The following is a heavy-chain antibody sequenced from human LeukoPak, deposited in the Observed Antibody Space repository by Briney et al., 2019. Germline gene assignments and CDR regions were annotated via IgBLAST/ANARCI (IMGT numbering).Heavy chain of an antibody. Sequence: PGGSLRLSCVASGFTLSNYWMSWLRQTPGKGLEWVANINEHENETYYVASVEGRFTVSRDNGKNSLYLQMNVLRAEDSAVFYCARARTATYNVFADFWGQGTLVTVSS. V-gene: IGHV3-7*01. J-gene: IGHJ4*02. CDR1: GFTLSNYW. D-gene: IGHD3-3*01. CDR3: ARARTATYNVFADF. CDR2: INEHENET.